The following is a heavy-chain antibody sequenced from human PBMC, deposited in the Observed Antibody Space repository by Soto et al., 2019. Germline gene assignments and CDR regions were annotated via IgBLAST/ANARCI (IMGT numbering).Heavy chain of an antibody. V-gene: IGHV4-34*01. J-gene: IGHJ5*02. CDR2: INHSGST. CDR3: ARGMGSWSPRNWFDP. Sequence: SETLSLTCAVYGGSFSGYYWSWIRHPPGKGLEWIGEINHSGSTNYNPSLKSRVTISVDTSKNQFSLKLSSVTAADTAVYYCARGMGSWSPRNWFDPWGQGTLVTVSS. CDR1: GGSFSGYY. D-gene: IGHD6-13*01.